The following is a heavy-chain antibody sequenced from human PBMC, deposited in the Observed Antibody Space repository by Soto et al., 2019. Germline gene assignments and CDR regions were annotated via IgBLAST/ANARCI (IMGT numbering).Heavy chain of an antibody. Sequence: SETLSLTCTVSGGSISSSSYYWGWIRQPPGKGLEWIGSIYYSGSTYYNPSLKSRVTISVDTSKNQFSLKLSSVTAADTAVYYCARLVLPGIAVAGSDYWGQGTLVTVSS. V-gene: IGHV4-39*01. J-gene: IGHJ4*02. CDR1: GGSISSSSYY. D-gene: IGHD6-19*01. CDR2: IYYSGST. CDR3: ARLVLPGIAVAGSDY.